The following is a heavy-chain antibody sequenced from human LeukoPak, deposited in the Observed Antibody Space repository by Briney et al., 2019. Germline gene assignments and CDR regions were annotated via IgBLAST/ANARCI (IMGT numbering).Heavy chain of an antibody. Sequence: ASVKVSCKASGYTFTGYYMHWVRQAPGQGLEWMGWIDLKSGGTKYAQKFQGRVTMSRDTSITTAYMELSRLTSEDTAVYYCATHSPEWRYSGYYNYYYIDVWGKGTTVTVSS. D-gene: IGHD5-12*01. CDR2: IDLKSGGT. J-gene: IGHJ6*03. V-gene: IGHV1-2*02. CDR1: GYTFTGYY. CDR3: ATHSPEWRYSGYYNYYYIDV.